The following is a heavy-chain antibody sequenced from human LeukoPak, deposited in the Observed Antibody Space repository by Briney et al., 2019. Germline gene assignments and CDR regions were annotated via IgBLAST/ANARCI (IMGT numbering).Heavy chain of an antibody. CDR2: IYNSGNT. V-gene: IGHV3-53*01. CDR3: ARVSYGD. D-gene: IGHD2/OR15-2a*01. Sequence: GGSLRLSCAASGFTVSTNYMTWVRQAPGKGLECVSVIYNSGNTYHADSVKGRFTISRDSSKNTLFLQMNSLRAEDTAVYYCARVSYGDWGQGTLVTVSS. CDR1: GFTVSTNY. J-gene: IGHJ4*02.